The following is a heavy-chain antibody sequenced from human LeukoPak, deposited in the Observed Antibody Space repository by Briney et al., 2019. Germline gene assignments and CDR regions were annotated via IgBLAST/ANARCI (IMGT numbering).Heavy chain of an antibody. CDR3: ARGVGATRRTFDY. J-gene: IGHJ4*02. CDR1: GGSISTGGYY. Sequence: SETLSLTCTVSGGSISTGGYYWSWIRQHPGKGLEWIAYIYYSGSTYYNPSLKSRVTISVDTSKNQFSLKLSSVTAADTAVYYCARGVGATRRTFDYWGQGTLVTVSS. CDR2: IYYSGST. V-gene: IGHV4-31*03. D-gene: IGHD1-26*01.